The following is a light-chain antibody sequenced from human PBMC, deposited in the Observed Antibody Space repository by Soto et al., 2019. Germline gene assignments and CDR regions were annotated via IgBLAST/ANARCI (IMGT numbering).Light chain of an antibody. J-gene: IGKJ3*01. CDR3: QNYNSYSQFT. Sequence: DIQMTQSPSSLSASVGDRVTITCRASQGISNYLARYQQKPGKVPKLLIYGASTLQSGVPSRYSGSGSGTDFTLTISSLQPEDVATYYCQNYNSYSQFTFGPGTKVDIK. V-gene: IGKV1-27*01. CDR2: GAS. CDR1: QGISNY.